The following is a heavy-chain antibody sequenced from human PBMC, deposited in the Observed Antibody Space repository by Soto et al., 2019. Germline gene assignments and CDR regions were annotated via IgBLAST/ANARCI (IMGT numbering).Heavy chain of an antibody. Sequence: GGSLRLSCAASGFTFSSYAMDWVRQAPGKGLEWVSAISNSFSEGNTHYADSVKGRFTISRDNDKNTVFLEMNFLRAEDTAVYYCAKVFSPEGGNYFDHWGQGTLVTVSS. V-gene: IGHV3-23*01. CDR2: ISNSFSEGNT. J-gene: IGHJ4*02. CDR3: AKVFSPEGGNYFDH. CDR1: GFTFSSYA.